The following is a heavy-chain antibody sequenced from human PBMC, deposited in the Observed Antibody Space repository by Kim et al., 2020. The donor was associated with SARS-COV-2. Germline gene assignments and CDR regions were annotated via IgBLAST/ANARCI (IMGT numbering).Heavy chain of an antibody. CDR2: ISGSDGNT. J-gene: IGHJ6*02. D-gene: IGHD3-10*01. V-gene: IGHV3-23*01. Sequence: GGSLRLSCAASGFTFSSYAMSWVRQAPGKGLEWVSSISGSDGNTYYAQSVKGRFTISRDNSKNTLYLQIYSLRAEDTAVYYCAKDVLMWFGVLGSGMDVWGQGTTVTVSS. CDR1: GFTFSSYA. CDR3: AKDVLMWFGVLGSGMDV.